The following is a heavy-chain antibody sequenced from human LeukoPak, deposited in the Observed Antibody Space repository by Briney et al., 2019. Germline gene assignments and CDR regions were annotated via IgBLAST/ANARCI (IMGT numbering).Heavy chain of an antibody. J-gene: IGHJ3*02. D-gene: IGHD4-11*01. CDR1: GGSISSYY. V-gene: IGHV4-4*07. CDR3: ARAPVTVKDSFDI. CDR2: IFTSGST. Sequence: PSETLSLTCTVSGGSISSYYWSWIRQPAGKGLEWIGRIFTSGSTNYNASLKSRVTMSVDTSKNQFSLKLRSVTAADTAVYYCARAPVTVKDSFDIWGQGTMVTVSS.